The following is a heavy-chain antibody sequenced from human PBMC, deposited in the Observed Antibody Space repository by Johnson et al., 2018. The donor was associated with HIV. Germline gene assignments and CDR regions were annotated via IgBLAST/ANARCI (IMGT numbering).Heavy chain of an antibody. CDR1: GFTFDDYA. Sequence: VQLVESGGGVVQPGRSLRLSCAASGFTFDDYAMHWVRQAPGKGLEWVSGISWNSGSIGYADSVTGRFTISRDNAKNSLYLKMNSLRAEDTALYYCAKDQEAVLWDAFDIWGQGTMVTVSS. D-gene: IGHD6-19*01. J-gene: IGHJ3*02. CDR2: ISWNSGSI. CDR3: AKDQEAVLWDAFDI. V-gene: IGHV3-9*01.